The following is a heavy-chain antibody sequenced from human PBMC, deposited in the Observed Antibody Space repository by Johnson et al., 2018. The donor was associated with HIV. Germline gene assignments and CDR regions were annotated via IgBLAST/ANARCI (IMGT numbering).Heavy chain of an antibody. CDR3: AKGADYADYEGAFDI. CDR2: LYSGGST. V-gene: IGHV3-66*01. J-gene: IGHJ3*02. CDR1: GFTVSSNY. Sequence: VQLVESGGGLVQPGGSLRLSCAASGFTVSSNYMSWVRQAPGKGLEWVSVLYSGGSTYYADSVKGRFTISRDNSKNTLYLQMNSLRVEDTAVYYCAKGADYADYEGAFDIWGQGTMVTVSS. D-gene: IGHD4-17*01.